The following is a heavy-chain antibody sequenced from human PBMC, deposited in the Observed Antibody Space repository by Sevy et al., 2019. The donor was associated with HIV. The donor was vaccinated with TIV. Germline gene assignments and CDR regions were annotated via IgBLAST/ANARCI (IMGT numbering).Heavy chain of an antibody. V-gene: IGHV3-30*09. CDR2: ISSDVIRK. CDR1: GFNFSTYA. CDR3: ARNARGDAALSDY. D-gene: IGHD3-16*01. Sequence: GGSLRLSCSVSGFNFSTYAMHWVRQAPGKGLEWVAVISSDVIRKYYGASVRGRFAISTDNSNNTLSLQMNSLRIEDTAVYYGARNARGDAALSDYWGQGTLVTVSS. J-gene: IGHJ4*02.